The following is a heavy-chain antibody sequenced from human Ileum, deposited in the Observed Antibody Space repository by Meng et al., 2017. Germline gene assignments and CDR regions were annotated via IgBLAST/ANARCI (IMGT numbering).Heavy chain of an antibody. J-gene: IGHJ4*02. CDR1: GFTFYDYG. CDR3: ARRYCSAGSCFYGNDY. V-gene: IGHV3-20*04. CDR2: INWNGETT. D-gene: IGHD2-15*01. Sequence: GGSLRLSCAASGFTFYDYGMSWVRQVPGKGLEWVCGINWNGETTGYADSVKGRFTISRDNSENSLYLQMNSLRAEDTALYYCARRYCSAGSCFYGNDYWGQGTLVTVSS.